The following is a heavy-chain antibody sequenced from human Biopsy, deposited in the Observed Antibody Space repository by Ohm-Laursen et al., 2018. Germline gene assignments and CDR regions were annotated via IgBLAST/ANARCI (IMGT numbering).Heavy chain of an antibody. Sequence: SDTLSLTCTVSGVSINGGRYYWNWIRHHPGKGLEWIGNIFYSANTHYNPSLKSRVTISVDTSKNQFSLKLSSVTAADTAVYYCARLGSGDYFPTFFDFWGQGALVTVSS. CDR2: IFYSANT. CDR1: GVSINGGRYY. V-gene: IGHV4-31*03. J-gene: IGHJ4*02. D-gene: IGHD5-12*01. CDR3: ARLGSGDYFPTFFDF.